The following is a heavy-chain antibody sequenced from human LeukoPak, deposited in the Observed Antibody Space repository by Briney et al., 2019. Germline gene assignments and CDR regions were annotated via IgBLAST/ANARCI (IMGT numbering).Heavy chain of an antibody. CDR1: GFTFSSYW. V-gene: IGHV3-7*01. CDR3: ARELVVGATISTDAFDI. J-gene: IGHJ3*02. CDR2: IKQDGSEK. D-gene: IGHD1-26*01. Sequence: QPGGSLRLSCAAPGFTFSSYWMSWVRQAPGKGLEWVANIKQDGSEKYYVDSVKGRFTISRDNAKNSLYLQMNSLRAEDTAVYYCARELVVGATISTDAFDIWGQGTMVTVSS.